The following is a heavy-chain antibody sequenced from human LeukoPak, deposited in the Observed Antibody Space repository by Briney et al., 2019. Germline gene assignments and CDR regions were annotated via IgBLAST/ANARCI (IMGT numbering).Heavy chain of an antibody. CDR3: AKDYRWLTPPTQNYHYYMDV. J-gene: IGHJ6*03. Sequence: GRSLRLSCAASEFTFSSYGMHWVRQAPGKGLEWVALISYDGSNKYYVDSVKGRFIISRDNSKNTLYLQMNSLRPEDTAMYYCAKDYRWLTPPTQNYHYYMDVWGKGTTVTVSS. V-gene: IGHV3-30*18. CDR1: EFTFSSYG. D-gene: IGHD6-19*01. CDR2: ISYDGSNK.